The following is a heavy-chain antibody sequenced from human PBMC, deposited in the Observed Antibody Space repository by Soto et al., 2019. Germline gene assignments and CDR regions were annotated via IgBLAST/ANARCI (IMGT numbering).Heavy chain of an antibody. J-gene: IGHJ4*02. Sequence: GESLKISCAASGFTFSSYAMSWVRQAPGKGLEWVSAISGSGGSTYYADSVKGRFTISRDNSKNTLYLQMNSLRAEDTAVYYCAKDRGYWRSSSYLLFDYWGQGTLVTVSS. CDR2: ISGSGGST. D-gene: IGHD6-13*01. CDR1: GFTFSSYA. CDR3: AKDRGYWRSSSYLLFDY. V-gene: IGHV3-23*01.